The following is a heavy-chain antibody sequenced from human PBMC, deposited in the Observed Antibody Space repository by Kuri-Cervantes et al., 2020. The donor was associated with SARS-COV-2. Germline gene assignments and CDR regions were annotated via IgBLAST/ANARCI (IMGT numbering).Heavy chain of an antibody. V-gene: IGHV1-2*04. Sequence: ASVKVSCKASGYTFTGYYMHWVRQAPGQGLEWMGWINPNSGGTNYAQKFQGWVTMTRDTSASTAYMELSSLRSEDTAVYYCARGSWQDPLYWGQGTLVTVSS. CDR3: ARGSWQDPLY. D-gene: IGHD2-15*01. J-gene: IGHJ4*02. CDR2: INPNSGGT. CDR1: GYTFTGYY.